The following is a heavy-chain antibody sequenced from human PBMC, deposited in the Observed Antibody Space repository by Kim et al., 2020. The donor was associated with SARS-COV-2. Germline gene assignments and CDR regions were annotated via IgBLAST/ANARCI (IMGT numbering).Heavy chain of an antibody. D-gene: IGHD5-18*01. Sequence: GGSLRLSCAPSGFTVTAAHLAWVRRTPEKGLEWVSLIRRSGDTTYTNSVKGRFTISRDISKNTVDLQMNSLRDEDTAVYYCVRDPQDGYGHFDLWGLGTLVTVSS. V-gene: IGHV3-53*01. CDR3: VRDPQDGYGHFDL. CDR1: GFTVTAAH. CDR2: IRRSGDT. J-gene: IGHJ4*02.